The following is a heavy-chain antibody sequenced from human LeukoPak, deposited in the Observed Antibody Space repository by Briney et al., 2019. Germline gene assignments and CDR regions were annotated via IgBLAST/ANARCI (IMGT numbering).Heavy chain of an antibody. D-gene: IGHD3-10*01. CDR2: ISGSGGST. V-gene: IGHV3-23*01. Sequence: GGSLRLSCAASGFTFSSYAMSWVRQAPGKGLEWVSAISGSGGSTYYADSVKGRFTISRGNSKNTLYLQMNSLRAEDTAVYYCAREVTMVRGVIRGGGMDVWGQGTTVTVSS. CDR1: GFTFSSYA. CDR3: AREVTMVRGVIRGGGMDV. J-gene: IGHJ6*02.